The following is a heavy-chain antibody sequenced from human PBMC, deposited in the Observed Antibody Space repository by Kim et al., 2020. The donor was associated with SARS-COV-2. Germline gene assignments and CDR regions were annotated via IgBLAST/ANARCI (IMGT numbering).Heavy chain of an antibody. J-gene: IGHJ4*02. CDR2: ISWNSGSI. D-gene: IGHD3-22*01. Sequence: GGSLRLSCTTSGFTFTGYAMSWVRQAPGKGLEWVSGISWNSGSIGYADSVKGRFTISRDNAKNSLYLQMNSLRAEDTALYYCAKAMDYYDSSGYWTFFDYWGQGTLVTVSS. CDR1: GFTFTGYA. V-gene: IGHV3-9*01. CDR3: AKAMDYYDSSGYWTFFDY.